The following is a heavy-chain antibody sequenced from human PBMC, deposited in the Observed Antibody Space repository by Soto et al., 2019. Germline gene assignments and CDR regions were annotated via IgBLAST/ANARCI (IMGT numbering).Heavy chain of an antibody. J-gene: IGHJ4*02. Sequence: AGGSLRLSCAASGFTFSSYAMHWVRQAPGKGLEWVAVISYDGSNKYYADSVKGRFTISRDNSKNTLYLQMNSLRAEDTAVYYCARVTSPPYDFWSGYYGGYFDYWGQGTLVTVSS. CDR2: ISYDGSNK. V-gene: IGHV3-30-3*01. D-gene: IGHD3-3*01. CDR1: GFTFSSYA. CDR3: ARVTSPPYDFWSGYYGGYFDY.